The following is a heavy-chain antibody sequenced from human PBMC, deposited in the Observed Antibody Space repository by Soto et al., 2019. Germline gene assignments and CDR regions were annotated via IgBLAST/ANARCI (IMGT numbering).Heavy chain of an antibody. CDR2: INPNSGGT. CDR1: GYTFTGYY. D-gene: IGHD3-10*01. J-gene: IGHJ6*02. CDR3: ARDRGEELRRTDYYYYGMDV. V-gene: IGHV1-2*04. Sequence: ASVKVSCKASGYTFTGYYMHWVRQAPGQGLEWMGWINPNSGGTNYAQKFQGWVTMTRDTSISTAYMELSRLRSDDTAVYYCARDRGEELRRTDYYYYGMDVWGQGTTVTVSS.